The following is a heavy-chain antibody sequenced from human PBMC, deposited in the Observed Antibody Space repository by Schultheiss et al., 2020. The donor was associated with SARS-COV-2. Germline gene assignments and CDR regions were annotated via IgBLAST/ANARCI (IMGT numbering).Heavy chain of an antibody. D-gene: IGHD2-2*01. J-gene: IGHJ6*03. CDR3: ARGPARGAYYYYYYMDV. Sequence: SETLSLNCGVSGGSSFTGYYYTWIRQPPGKGLEWVGEINHSGSTNYNPSLKSRVTISVDTSKNQFSLKLSSVTAADTAVYYCARGPARGAYYYYYYMDVWGKGTTVTVSS. CDR2: INHSGST. CDR1: GGSSFTGYY. V-gene: IGHV4-34*01.